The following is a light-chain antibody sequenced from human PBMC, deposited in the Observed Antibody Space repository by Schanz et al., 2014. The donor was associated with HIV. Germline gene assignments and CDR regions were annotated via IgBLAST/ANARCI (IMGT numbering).Light chain of an antibody. Sequence: QSALTQPASVSGSPGQSITISCTGSSSDVGTYNSVSWYHQHPGKAPKLIIYGVANRPSGVSHRFSGSKSGNTASLTISGLQGEDEADYYCTSYVSSSTPFAFGTGTKLTVL. J-gene: IGLJ1*01. V-gene: IGLV2-14*03. CDR3: TSYVSSSTPFA. CDR2: GVA. CDR1: SSDVGTYNS.